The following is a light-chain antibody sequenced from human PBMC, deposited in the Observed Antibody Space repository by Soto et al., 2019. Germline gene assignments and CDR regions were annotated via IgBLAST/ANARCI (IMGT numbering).Light chain of an antibody. CDR3: QQYGSSPLT. J-gene: IGKJ4*01. Sequence: ILMTQSPATLSVSPGERATLSCRASQSISNNLAWYQQKPGQAPRLLIYDASTRATGIPARFSGSGSGTEFTLTISRLEPEDFAVYYCQQYGSSPLTFGGGTKVEIK. V-gene: IGKV3-15*01. CDR2: DAS. CDR1: QSISNN.